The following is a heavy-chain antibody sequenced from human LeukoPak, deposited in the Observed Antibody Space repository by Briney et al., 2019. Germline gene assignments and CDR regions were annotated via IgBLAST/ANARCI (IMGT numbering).Heavy chain of an antibody. J-gene: IGHJ4*02. CDR1: GYTFSSFG. Sequence: ASVKVSCKASGYTFSSFGITWVRQAPGQGLEWMGWTSVYNGNTNYAQKLQGRVTMTTDTSTSTAYMELRSLRSDDTAVYHCARVEVDTAMVIPELVGHWGQGALVTVSS. CDR2: TSVYNGNT. CDR3: ARVEVDTAMVIPELVGH. D-gene: IGHD5-18*01. V-gene: IGHV1-18*01.